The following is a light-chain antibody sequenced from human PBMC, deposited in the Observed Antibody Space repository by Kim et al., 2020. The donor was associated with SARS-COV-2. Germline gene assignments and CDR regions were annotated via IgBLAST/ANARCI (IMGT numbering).Light chain of an antibody. CDR2: YDS. Sequence: SYELTQPPSVSVAPGKTARITCGGNNIGSKSVHWYQQKPGQAPVLVIYYDSDRPSGIPERFSGSNSGNTATLTISRVEAGDEADYYCQVWDSSSDHVVFGGGNQLAV. CDR3: QVWDSSSDHVV. J-gene: IGLJ2*01. V-gene: IGLV3-21*04. CDR1: NIGSKS.